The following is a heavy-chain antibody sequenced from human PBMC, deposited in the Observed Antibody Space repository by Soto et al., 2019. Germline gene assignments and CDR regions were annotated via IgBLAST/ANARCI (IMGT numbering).Heavy chain of an antibody. CDR3: ARDLGYGDYEAGINAFDI. J-gene: IGHJ3*02. D-gene: IGHD4-17*01. CDR2: INAGNGNT. CDR1: GYTFTSYA. V-gene: IGHV1-3*01. Sequence: ASVKVSCKASGYTFTSYAMHWVRQAPGQRLEWMGWINAGNGNTKYSQKFQGRVTITRDTSASTAYMELSSLRSEDTAVYYCARDLGYGDYEAGINAFDIWGQGTMVTVSS.